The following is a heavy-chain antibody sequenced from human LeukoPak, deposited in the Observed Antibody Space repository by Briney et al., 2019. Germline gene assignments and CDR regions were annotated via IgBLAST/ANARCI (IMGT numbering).Heavy chain of an antibody. D-gene: IGHD6-13*01. Sequence: GGSLTLSCTSSTFNFKRYEMNWVRQAPGRGLEWISYISSSGSTIYYADSVKGRFTISRDNAENSLYLQMNSLRAEDTAVYYCARFSSSWIYYFDYWGQGTLVTVST. J-gene: IGHJ4*02. CDR3: ARFSSSWIYYFDY. V-gene: IGHV3-48*03. CDR2: ISSSGSTI. CDR1: TFNFKRYE.